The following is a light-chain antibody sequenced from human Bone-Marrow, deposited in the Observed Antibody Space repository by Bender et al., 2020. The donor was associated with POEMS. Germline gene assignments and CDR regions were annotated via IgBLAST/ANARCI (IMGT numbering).Light chain of an antibody. J-gene: IGLJ2*01. CDR2: DVS. CDR3: SSYAGSNNLV. Sequence: QSALTQPRSVSGSPGQLVTISCTGTRSDVGDYDYVSWYQQHPGKAPKLMIYDVSKRPSRVSDRFSGSKSGNTASLTVSGLQAEDEADYYCSSYAGSNNLVFGGGTKLTVL. V-gene: IGLV2-11*01. CDR1: RSDVGDYDY.